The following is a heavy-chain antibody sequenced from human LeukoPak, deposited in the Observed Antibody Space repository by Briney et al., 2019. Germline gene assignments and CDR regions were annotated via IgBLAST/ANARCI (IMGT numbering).Heavy chain of an antibody. CDR1: GGSISSYY. CDR3: ARGLPGLLGDSSGYYRY. J-gene: IGHJ4*02. V-gene: IGHV4-59*12. CDR2: IYYSGST. D-gene: IGHD3-22*01. Sequence: SETLSLTCTVSGGSISSYYWSWIRQPPGKGLEWIGYIYYSGSTNYNPSLKSRVTISVDTSKNQFSLKLSSVTAADTAVYYCARGLPGLLGDSSGYYRYWGQGTLVTVSS.